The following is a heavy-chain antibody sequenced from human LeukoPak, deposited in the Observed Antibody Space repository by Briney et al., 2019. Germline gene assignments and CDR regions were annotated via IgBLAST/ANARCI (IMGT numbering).Heavy chain of an antibody. V-gene: IGHV3-64D*09. CDR2: IRSDGGST. CDR3: VKSSSGWYTVGNWFDP. J-gene: IGHJ5*02. D-gene: IGHD6-19*01. CDR1: GFTFTNAW. Sequence: PGGSLRLSCTASGFTFTNAWMTWVRQAPGKGLEYVSAIRSDGGSTYYADSVKGRFTISRDNSKNTLHLQMSSLRPEDTALYYCVKSSSGWYTVGNWFDPWGQGTLVTGSS.